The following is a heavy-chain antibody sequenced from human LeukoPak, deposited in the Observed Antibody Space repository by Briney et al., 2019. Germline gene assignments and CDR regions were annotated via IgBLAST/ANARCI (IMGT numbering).Heavy chain of an antibody. CDR1: GFTVSSNY. D-gene: IGHD6-13*01. CDR3: ARAFSSSAPLDY. CDR2: IYSGGST. Sequence: GGSLRLSCAASGFTVSSNYMSWVRQAPGKGLEWVSVIYSGGSTYYADSVKGRFTISRDNSKNTLYLQMNSLRAEDAAVYYCARAFSSSAPLDYWGQGTLVTVSS. V-gene: IGHV3-53*01. J-gene: IGHJ4*02.